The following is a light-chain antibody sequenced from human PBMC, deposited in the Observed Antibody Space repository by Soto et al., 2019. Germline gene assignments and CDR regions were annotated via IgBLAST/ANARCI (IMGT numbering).Light chain of an antibody. CDR3: QFYGDPSKT. Sequence: DIVLTQSPGTLSLSPVERATLSCRASQSVSSSSLAWYQQKPGQAPRLLIYDASARAVDIPGRFTGSGSGTDFTLTISRLEPEDFAVYYCQFYGDPSKTFGQGTKVDIK. CDR1: QSVSSSS. J-gene: IGKJ1*01. CDR2: DAS. V-gene: IGKV3-20*01.